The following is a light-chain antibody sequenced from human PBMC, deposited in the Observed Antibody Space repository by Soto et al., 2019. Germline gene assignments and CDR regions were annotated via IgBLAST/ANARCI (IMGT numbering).Light chain of an antibody. Sequence: EVVLTQSPATPSLSPGERATLSCRASQSVYSYLAWYQQKPGQPPRLLISDVSNRATGIPARFSGSGYGTDFTLTIRSLEPEDFAVYYCQHRNDWPFTFGGGTKVEIK. CDR2: DVS. V-gene: IGKV3-11*01. CDR1: QSVYSY. J-gene: IGKJ4*01. CDR3: QHRNDWPFT.